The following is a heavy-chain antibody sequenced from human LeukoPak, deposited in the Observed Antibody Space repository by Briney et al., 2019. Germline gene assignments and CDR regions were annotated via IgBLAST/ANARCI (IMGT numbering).Heavy chain of an antibody. CDR3: AGRYPSPAAVDY. J-gene: IGHJ4*02. CDR1: GGSFSGYY. CDR2: INHSGST. Sequence: SETLSLTCAVYGGSFSGYYWSWIRQPPGKGLEWIGEINHSGSTNYNPSLKSRVTISVDTSKNQFSLKLSSVTAADTAVYYCAGRYPSPAAVDYWGQGTLVTVSS. V-gene: IGHV4-34*01. D-gene: IGHD2-2*01.